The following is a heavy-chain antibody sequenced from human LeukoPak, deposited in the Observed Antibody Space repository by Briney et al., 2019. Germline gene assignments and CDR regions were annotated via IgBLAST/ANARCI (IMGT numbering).Heavy chain of an antibody. J-gene: IGHJ6*02. Sequence: GGSLRLSCAASGFTFSSYSMNWVRQAPGKGLEWVSSISSSSSYIYYADSVKGRFTISRDNAKNSLYLQMNSLRAEDTAVYYCASVIVATISGMDVWGQGTTVTVSS. CDR1: GFTFSSYS. CDR3: ASVIVATISGMDV. D-gene: IGHD5-12*01. V-gene: IGHV3-21*01. CDR2: ISSSSSYI.